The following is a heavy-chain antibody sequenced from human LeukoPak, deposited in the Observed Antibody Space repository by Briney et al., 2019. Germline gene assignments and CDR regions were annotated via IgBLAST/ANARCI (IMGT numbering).Heavy chain of an antibody. CDR3: ALRDGYNNEYY. CDR2: IYTSGST. J-gene: IGHJ4*02. CDR1: GGSISSYY. V-gene: IGHV4-4*07. D-gene: IGHD5-24*01. Sequence: SETLSLTCTVSGGSISSYYWSWIRQPAGKGLEWVGRIYTSGSTNYDPSFKSRVTMSIDTSKNQFSLKLSTVTAADTAVYYCALRDGYNNEYYWGQGTLVTVSS.